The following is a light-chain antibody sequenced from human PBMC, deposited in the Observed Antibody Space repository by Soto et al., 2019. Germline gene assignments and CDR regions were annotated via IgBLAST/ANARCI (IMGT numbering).Light chain of an antibody. J-gene: IGKJ5*01. V-gene: IGKV4-1*01. CDR2: WAS. CDR1: QSVLYTPNNKNY. Sequence: DIVMTQSPDSLAVSLGERATINCKSSQSVLYTPNNKNYLTWYQQRPGQPPKMLIYWASTREYGVPDRFSGSGSGTDITLTISILQAEDVAVYYCQQYFDTPTFGQGTRLEIK. CDR3: QQYFDTPT.